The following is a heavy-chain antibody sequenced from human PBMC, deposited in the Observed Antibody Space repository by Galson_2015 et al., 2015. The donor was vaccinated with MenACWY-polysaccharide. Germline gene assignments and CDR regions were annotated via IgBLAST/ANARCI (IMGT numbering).Heavy chain of an antibody. D-gene: IGHD2-2*01. CDR3: ARVRYSTGKYQFDY. CDR2: IGGSGSNT. CDR1: GFTFSNYA. Sequence: SLRLSCAASGFTFSNYAMSWVRQAPGKGLEWVSTIGGSGSNTHYADSVKGRFTISRDNSKNTPSLQMNSLRAEDTAVYCCARVRYSTGKYQFDYWGQGTLVAVSS. J-gene: IGHJ4*02. V-gene: IGHV3-23*01.